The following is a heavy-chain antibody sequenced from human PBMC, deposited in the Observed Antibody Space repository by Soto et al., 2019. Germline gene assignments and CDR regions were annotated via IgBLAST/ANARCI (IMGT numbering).Heavy chain of an antibody. V-gene: IGHV3-30*18. CDR1: GFTFSSYG. D-gene: IGHD3-3*01. Sequence: QVQLVESGGGVVQPGRSLRLSCAASGFTFSSYGMHWVRQAPGKGLEWVAVISYDGSNKYYADSVKGRFTISRDNSKNTLYLQMDSLRGEDTAVYYCAKGGGAIFGVVSTTFGGMDVWGQGTTVTVSS. CDR2: ISYDGSNK. J-gene: IGHJ6*02. CDR3: AKGGGAIFGVVSTTFGGMDV.